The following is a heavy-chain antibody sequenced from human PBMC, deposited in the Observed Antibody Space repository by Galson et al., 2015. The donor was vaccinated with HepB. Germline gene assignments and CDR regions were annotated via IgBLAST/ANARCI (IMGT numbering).Heavy chain of an antibody. D-gene: IGHD3-3*01. CDR1: GFTFSNYA. CDR2: ISGSGGGT. CDR3: TTSFPEAFEVVILETAFDF. V-gene: IGHV3-23*01. J-gene: IGHJ3*01. Sequence: LRLSCAVSGFTFSNYAMSWVRQTPGKGLEWVSAISGSGGGTYYADSVQGRFTISRDNSNNTLYLQMDSLRAEDTAVYYCTTSFPEAFEVVILETAFDFWGQGTMVTVSS.